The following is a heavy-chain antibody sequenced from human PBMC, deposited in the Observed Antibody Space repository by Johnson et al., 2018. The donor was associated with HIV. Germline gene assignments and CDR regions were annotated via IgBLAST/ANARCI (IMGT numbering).Heavy chain of an antibody. V-gene: IGHV3-NL1*01. D-gene: IGHD6-13*01. CDR1: GFTFDHYA. CDR2: TYSGDNT. J-gene: IGHJ3*01. Sequence: QVQLVESGGGLVQPGRSLRLSCAASGFTFDHYAMHWVRQAPGKGLEWVSVTYSGDNTFHADSVKGRSTISRDNSKNTLYLQMNNLRAEDTSVYYCAKDFGSSSWHAFDVWGQGTMVTVSS. CDR3: AKDFGSSSWHAFDV.